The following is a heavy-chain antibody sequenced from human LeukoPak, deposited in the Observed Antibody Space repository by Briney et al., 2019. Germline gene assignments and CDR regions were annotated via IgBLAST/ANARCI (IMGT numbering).Heavy chain of an antibody. J-gene: IGHJ4*02. D-gene: IGHD5-18*01. CDR2: IYHSGTTYSGST. V-gene: IGHV4-39*07. CDR3: ARAGGYGLIDY. Sequence: SETLSLTCNVSGASMSNYYWVWIRQPPGKGPEWIGSIYHSGTTYSGSTYYNPSLKSRVTISLDTSKNQFSLKVGSMTAADTAVYYCARAGGYGLIDYWGQGTMVTVSS. CDR1: GASMSNYY.